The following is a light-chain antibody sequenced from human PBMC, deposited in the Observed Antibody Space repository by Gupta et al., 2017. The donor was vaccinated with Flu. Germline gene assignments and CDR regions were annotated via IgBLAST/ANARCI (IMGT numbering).Light chain of an antibody. CDR3: QKYYRYPQT. Sequence: AIRMTPSPSSFSASTGDRVTITCRASQGISSSLAWYQQKPGKAPKLRIYAAATLQSGVPSRCSGRGAGTDCTLTISCVESEEYATYYCQKYYRYPQTFGQGTKVEIK. J-gene: IGKJ1*01. CDR1: QGISSS. CDR2: AAA. V-gene: IGKV1-8*01.